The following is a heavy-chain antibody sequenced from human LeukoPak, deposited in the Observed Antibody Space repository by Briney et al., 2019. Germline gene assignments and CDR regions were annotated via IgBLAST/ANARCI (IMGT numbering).Heavy chain of an antibody. CDR1: GFTFSSYG. D-gene: IGHD1-26*01. Sequence: GGSLRLSCAASGFTFSSYGMHWVRQAPGKGLEWVAVIWYGGSNKYYADSVKGRFTISRDDSKSTLYLQMNSLRAEDTAVYYCAKDVGGTYYFDYWGQGTLVTVSS. CDR2: IWYGGSNK. CDR3: AKDVGGTYYFDY. J-gene: IGHJ4*02. V-gene: IGHV3-30*02.